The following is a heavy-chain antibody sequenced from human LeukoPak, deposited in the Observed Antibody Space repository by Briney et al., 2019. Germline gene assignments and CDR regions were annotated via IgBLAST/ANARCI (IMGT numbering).Heavy chain of an antibody. D-gene: IGHD6-13*01. Sequence: GGSLRLSCAASGFTFSSYGMHWVRQAPGKGLGWVAVISYDGSNKYYADSVKGRFTISRDNSKNTLYLQMNSLRAEDTAVYYCAKSIAAAGIDYWGQGTLVTVSS. V-gene: IGHV3-30*18. J-gene: IGHJ4*02. CDR3: AKSIAAAGIDY. CDR2: ISYDGSNK. CDR1: GFTFSSYG.